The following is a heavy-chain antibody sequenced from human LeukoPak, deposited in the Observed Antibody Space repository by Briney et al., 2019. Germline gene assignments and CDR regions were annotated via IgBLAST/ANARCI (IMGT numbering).Heavy chain of an antibody. CDR2: IYHSGST. Sequence: PSETLSLTCTVSGDSITSGGYYWSWIRQLPGKGLEWIGYIYHSGSTYYNPSFESRLTISIDTSKNQFSLELTSVTAADTAVYYCARRSSGSYDGRFDPWGLGTLVTASS. V-gene: IGHV4-31*03. J-gene: IGHJ5*02. CDR3: ARRSSGSYDGRFDP. CDR1: GDSITSGGYY. D-gene: IGHD3-10*01.